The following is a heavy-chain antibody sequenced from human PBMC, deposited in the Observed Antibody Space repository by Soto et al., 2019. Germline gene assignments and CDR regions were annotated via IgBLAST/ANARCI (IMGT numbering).Heavy chain of an antibody. Sequence: GGSLTLSCAASGFTISSYGLHWFRRAPGEGLEGVVVISYDGSNKYYADSVKSRFTISGDNSKNTLYLQMNSLRAEDTAVYYCVSVPYCGDYCYSRLFAPWGQGTLVTVSS. J-gene: IGHJ5*02. CDR1: GFTISSYG. CDR2: ISYDGSNK. D-gene: IGHD2-21*02. CDR3: VSVPYCGDYCYSRLFAP. V-gene: IGHV3-30*03.